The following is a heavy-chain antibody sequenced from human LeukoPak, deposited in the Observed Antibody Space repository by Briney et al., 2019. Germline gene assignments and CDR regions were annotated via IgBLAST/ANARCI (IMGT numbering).Heavy chain of an antibody. V-gene: IGHV3-30*03. J-gene: IGHJ6*02. CDR3: ARVRAGYCTSTSCYTGMDV. Sequence: GGSLRLSCAASGFTFSSYGMHWVRQAPGKGLEWVALISYDGSNEYYADSVRGRFTISRDNSKFTLYMQMNSLRAEDTAVYYCARVRAGYCTSTSCYTGMDVWGQGTTVTVSS. CDR2: ISYDGSNE. CDR1: GFTFSSYG. D-gene: IGHD2-2*01.